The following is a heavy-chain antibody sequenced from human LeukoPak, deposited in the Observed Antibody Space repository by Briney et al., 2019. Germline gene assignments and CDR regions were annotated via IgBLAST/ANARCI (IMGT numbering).Heavy chain of an antibody. CDR2: IRYDGSNK. CDR1: GFTFSSYG. V-gene: IGHV3-30*02. Sequence: GGSLRLSCAASGFTFSSYGMHWVRRAPGKGLVWVAFIRYDGSNKYYADSVKGRFTISRDNSKNTLYLQMNSLRAEDTAVYYCAKDRSYYYDSSGGNYMDVWGKGTTVTISS. CDR3: AKDRSYYYDSSGGNYMDV. D-gene: IGHD3-22*01. J-gene: IGHJ6*03.